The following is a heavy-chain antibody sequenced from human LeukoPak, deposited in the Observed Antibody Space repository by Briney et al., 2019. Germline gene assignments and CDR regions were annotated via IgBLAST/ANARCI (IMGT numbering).Heavy chain of an antibody. CDR3: ADGGPSSGVFDY. Sequence: GGSLRLSCAASGFTFSSYAMSWVRQAPGKGLEWVSAISGSGGSTYYADSVKGRFTISRDNSKNTLYLQMNSLIAEDTAVYYCADGGPSSGVFDYWGQGTLVTVSS. D-gene: IGHD6-19*01. V-gene: IGHV3-23*01. CDR1: GFTFSSYA. CDR2: ISGSGGST. J-gene: IGHJ4*02.